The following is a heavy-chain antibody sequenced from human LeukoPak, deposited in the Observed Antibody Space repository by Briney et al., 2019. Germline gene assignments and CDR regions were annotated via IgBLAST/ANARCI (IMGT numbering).Heavy chain of an antibody. J-gene: IGHJ4*02. CDR1: GFTFSSYW. Sequence: PGGSLRLSCAASGFTFSSYWMSWVRQAPGKGLEWVANIKQDGSEKYYVDSVKGRFTMSTDNAKNSLYLRMNSLRAEDTAVYDCARFCSVGSGYYAIDYWGEGTLVTVSS. CDR3: ARFCSVGSGYYAIDY. D-gene: IGHD2-15*01. CDR2: IKQDGSEK. V-gene: IGHV3-7*01.